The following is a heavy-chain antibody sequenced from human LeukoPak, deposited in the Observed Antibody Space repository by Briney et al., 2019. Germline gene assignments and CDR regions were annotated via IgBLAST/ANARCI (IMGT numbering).Heavy chain of an antibody. CDR2: IYYSGST. CDR3: ARTNRYYYDSSGYSYYFDY. V-gene: IGHV4-59*08. J-gene: IGHJ4*02. CDR1: GGSISSYY. D-gene: IGHD3-22*01. Sequence: SETLSLTCTVSGGSISSYYWSWIRQPPGKGLEWIGYIYYSGSTNYNPSLKSRVTISVDTSKNQFPLKLSSVTAADTAVYYCARTNRYYYDSSGYSYYFDYWGQGTLATVSS.